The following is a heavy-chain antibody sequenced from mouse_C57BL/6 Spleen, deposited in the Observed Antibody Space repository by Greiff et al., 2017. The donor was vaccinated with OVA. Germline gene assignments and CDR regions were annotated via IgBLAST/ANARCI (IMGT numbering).Heavy chain of an antibody. CDR3: ARSGGYYDWYFDV. J-gene: IGHJ1*03. V-gene: IGHV1-52*01. D-gene: IGHD2-3*01. CDR2: IDPSDSET. Sequence: VQLQQPGAELVRPGSSVKLSCKASGYTFTSYWMHWVKQRPIQGLEWIGNIDPSDSETHYNQKFKDKATLTVDKSSSTAYMQLSSLTSEDSAVYYGARSGGYYDWYFDVWGTGTTVTVSS. CDR1: GYTFTSYW.